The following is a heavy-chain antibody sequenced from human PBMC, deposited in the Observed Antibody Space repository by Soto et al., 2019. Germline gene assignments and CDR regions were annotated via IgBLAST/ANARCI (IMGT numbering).Heavy chain of an antibody. V-gene: IGHV1-69*01. D-gene: IGHD1-26*01. J-gene: IGHJ6*02. CDR2: IIPIFGTA. CDR3: ARGWSGSYWGYYYYGMDV. CDR1: GGTFSSYA. Sequence: QVQLVQSGAEVKKPGSSVKVSCKASGGTFSSYAISWVRQAPGQGLEWMGGIIPIFGTANYAQKFQGRVKITADESTSTAYMELSSLRSEDTAVYYCARGWSGSYWGYYYYGMDVWGQGTTVTVSS.